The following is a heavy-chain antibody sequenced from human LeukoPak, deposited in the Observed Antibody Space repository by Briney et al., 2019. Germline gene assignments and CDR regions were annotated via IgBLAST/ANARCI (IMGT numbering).Heavy chain of an antibody. CDR3: AKEPSGSYFDY. CDR1: RFTFSTYG. V-gene: IGHV3-23*01. Sequence: GGSLRLSCAASRFTFSTYGMSWVRQAPGKGLEWVSAISGSGGSTYYADSVKGRFTISRDNSKNTLYLQMNSLRAEDTAVYYCAKEPSGSYFDYWGQGTLVTVSS. CDR2: ISGSGGST. J-gene: IGHJ4*02. D-gene: IGHD1-26*01.